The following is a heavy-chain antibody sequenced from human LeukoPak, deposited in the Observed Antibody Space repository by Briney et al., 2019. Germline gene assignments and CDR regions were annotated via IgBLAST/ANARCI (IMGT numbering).Heavy chain of an antibody. Sequence: PSETLSLPCTVSGGSISSYYWSWIRQPPGKGLEWIGYIYYSGSTNYNPSLKSRVTISVDTSKNQFSLKLSSVTAADTAVYYCASSRGSGWYSIDYWGQGTLVTVSS. CDR2: IYYSGST. D-gene: IGHD6-19*01. J-gene: IGHJ4*02. CDR1: GGSISSYY. CDR3: ASSRGSGWYSIDY. V-gene: IGHV4-59*08.